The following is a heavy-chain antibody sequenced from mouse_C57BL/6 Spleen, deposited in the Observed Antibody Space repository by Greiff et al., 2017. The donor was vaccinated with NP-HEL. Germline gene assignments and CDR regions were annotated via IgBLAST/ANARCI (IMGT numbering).Heavy chain of an antibody. CDR2: IDPNSGGT. J-gene: IGHJ3*01. D-gene: IGHD2-4*01. Sequence: QVQLKQPGAELVKPGASVKLSCKASGYTFTSYWMRWVKQRPGRGLEWIGRIDPNSGGTKYNEKFKSKATLTVDKPSSTAYMQLSSLTSEDSAVYYCARRVYYDYDGFAYWGQGTLVTVSA. CDR3: ARRVYYDYDGFAY. V-gene: IGHV1-72*01. CDR1: GYTFTSYW.